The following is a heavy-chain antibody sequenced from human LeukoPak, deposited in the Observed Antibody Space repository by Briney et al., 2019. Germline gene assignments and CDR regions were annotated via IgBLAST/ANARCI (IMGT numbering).Heavy chain of an antibody. CDR3: ARDGGLLWFGELWGYFDY. Sequence: GASVKVSCKASGYTFTSYGISWVRQAPGQGLEWMGWISAYNGNTNYAQKLQGRVTMTTDTSTSTAYMELRSLRSDDTAVYYCARDGGLLWFGELWGYFDYWGQGTLVTVSS. V-gene: IGHV1-18*01. D-gene: IGHD3-10*01. CDR2: ISAYNGNT. J-gene: IGHJ4*02. CDR1: GYTFTSYG.